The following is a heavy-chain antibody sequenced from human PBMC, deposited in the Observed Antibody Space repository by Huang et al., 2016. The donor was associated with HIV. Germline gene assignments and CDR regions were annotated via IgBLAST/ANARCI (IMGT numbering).Heavy chain of an antibody. Sequence: QVLLQQWVAGVLKPSETLSLTCGVSGGPFNGFLWSWIRQSPGKGLEWIGEINYSGNTNYNPSLKSRVSMSVDTSKRQFSLSLKSVTAADTAVYFCARARLLLPFDYWGQGALVAVSS. CDR1: GGPFNGFL. CDR2: INYSGNT. V-gene: IGHV4-34*02. D-gene: IGHD2-15*01. CDR3: ARARLLLPFDY. J-gene: IGHJ4*02.